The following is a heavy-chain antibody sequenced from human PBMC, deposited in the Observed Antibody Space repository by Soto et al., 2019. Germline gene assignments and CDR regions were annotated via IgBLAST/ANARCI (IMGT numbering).Heavy chain of an antibody. Sequence: QVQLVQSGAEVKKLGSSVKVSCKASGGTFSTYTITWVRQAPGQGLEWMGRIIPIIGIINYAQKFQGRVNITADKFTGTAYMELTRLRSDDTAVYYCAGDPDSHYNDSHASSYPWGQGTLVTVSS. V-gene: IGHV1-69*08. J-gene: IGHJ5*02. CDR2: IIPIIGII. CDR1: GGTFSTYT. CDR3: AGDPDSHYNDSHASSYP. D-gene: IGHD3-22*01.